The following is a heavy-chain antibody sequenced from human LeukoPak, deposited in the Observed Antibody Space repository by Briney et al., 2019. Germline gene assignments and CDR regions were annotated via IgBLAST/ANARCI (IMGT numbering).Heavy chain of an antibody. D-gene: IGHD3-10*01. CDR1: GYSFTVYY. CDR2: INPNTGVT. CDR3: ARDRFGEPGDY. J-gene: IGHJ4*02. Sequence: GASVKVSCKASGYSFTVYYIHWVRQAPGQGLEWTGRINPNTGVTDYAQKFQGRVTMTRDTSISTAYMELSRLRSDDTAVYYCARDRFGEPGDYWGQGTLVTVSS. V-gene: IGHV1-2*06.